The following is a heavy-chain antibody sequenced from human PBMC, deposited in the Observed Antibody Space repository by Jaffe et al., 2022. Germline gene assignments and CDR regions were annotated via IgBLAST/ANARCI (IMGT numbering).Heavy chain of an antibody. CDR2: ITGNGIRT. CDR1: GFTFSSYD. CDR3: AVYCSTTRCYPNFDY. J-gene: IGHJ4*02. D-gene: IGHD2-2*01. Sequence: EVQLLESGGGLVKPGGSLRLSCAASGFTFSSYDINWVRQAPGKGLEWVSSITGNGIRTYYADSVKGRFSISRDNSVNTVSLQMNSLRAEDTAVYYCAVYCSTTRCYPNFDYWGQGTLVTVSS. V-gene: IGHV3-23*01.